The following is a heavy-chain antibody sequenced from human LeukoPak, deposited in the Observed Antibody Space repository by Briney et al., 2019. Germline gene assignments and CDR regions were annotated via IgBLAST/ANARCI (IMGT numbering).Heavy chain of an antibody. J-gene: IGHJ4*02. CDR1: GGXISSSDC. Sequence: PSETLSLTCVVSGGXISSSDCWSWVRQPPGRGLEWIWYIWRSDHTNYNPSLKSRVTMSLDKSKNQFSLKLSSVTAADTAVYYCARDPHCSSTNCPFDFWGQGTLVIVSS. CDR2: IWRSDHT. D-gene: IGHD2-2*01. V-gene: IGHV4/OR15-8*01. CDR3: ARDPHCSSTNCPFDF.